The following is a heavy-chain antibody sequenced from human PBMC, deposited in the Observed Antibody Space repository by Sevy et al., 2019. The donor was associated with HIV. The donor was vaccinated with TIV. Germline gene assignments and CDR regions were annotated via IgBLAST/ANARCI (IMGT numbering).Heavy chain of an antibody. J-gene: IGHJ4*02. V-gene: IGHV3-23*01. CDR2: LSFGCGEI. CDR3: AREGCTKPHDY. Sequence: GGSLRLSCAASGFTFSKYSISWVRQPPGKGLAWVSTLSFGCGEINYADSVKGRFTISRDNSKSSVYLQMNNLRPEDTAVYYCAREGCTKPHDYWGQGTLVTVSS. D-gene: IGHD2-8*01. CDR1: GFTFSKYS.